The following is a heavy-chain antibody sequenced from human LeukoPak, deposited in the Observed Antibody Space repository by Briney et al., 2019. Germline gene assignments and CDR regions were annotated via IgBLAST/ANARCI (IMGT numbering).Heavy chain of an antibody. CDR3: AVTYYYDSSGYYYFDY. CDR1: GYTFTGYY. CDR2: INPNSGGA. D-gene: IGHD3-22*01. V-gene: IGHV1-2*06. Sequence: ASVKVSCXASGYTFTGYYMHWVRQAPGQGLEWMGRINPNSGGANYAQKFQGRVTMTRATSISTAYMELSRLRSDDTAVYYCAVTYYYDSSGYYYFDYWGQGTLVTVSS. J-gene: IGHJ4*02.